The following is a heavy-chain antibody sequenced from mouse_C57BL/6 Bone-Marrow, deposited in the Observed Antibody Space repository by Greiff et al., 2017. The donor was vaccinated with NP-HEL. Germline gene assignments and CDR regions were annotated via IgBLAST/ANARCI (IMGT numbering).Heavy chain of an antibody. J-gene: IGHJ3*01. Sequence: QVQLQQSGAELARPGASVKLSCKASGYTFTSYGISWVKQRTGQGLEWIGEIYPRSGNTYYNEKFKGKATLTADKSSSTAYMELRSLTSEDSAVYFCAGTTAQAPAYWGQGTLVTVSA. V-gene: IGHV1-81*01. CDR2: IYPRSGNT. CDR1: GYTFTSYG. D-gene: IGHD3-2*02. CDR3: AGTTAQAPAY.